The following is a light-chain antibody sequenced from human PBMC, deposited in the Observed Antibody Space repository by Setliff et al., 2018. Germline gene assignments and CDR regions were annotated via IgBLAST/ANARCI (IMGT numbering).Light chain of an antibody. CDR2: DVS. V-gene: IGLV2-11*01. J-gene: IGLJ1*01. CDR1: SSDVGGYNS. CDR3: CSYGGTLYV. Sequence: QSALTQPRSVSGSPGQSVTISCTGTSSDVGGYNSVSWYQQHPDKPPKLIIYDVSTLPSGVPDRFSGSKSGNTASLTISGLQAEDEADYYCCSYGGTLYVFGTGTNVTVL.